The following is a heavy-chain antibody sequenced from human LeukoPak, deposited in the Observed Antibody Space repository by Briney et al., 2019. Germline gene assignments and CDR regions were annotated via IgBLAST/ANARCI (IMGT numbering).Heavy chain of an antibody. J-gene: IGHJ5*02. V-gene: IGHV1-2*02. CDR3: ARVRSGSLDDSSGPNWFDP. D-gene: IGHD3-22*01. Sequence: SVKVSCKASEYTFTGYYMHWVRQAPGPGLEWMGWINPNSGGTNYAQKLQGRVTMTRDTSISTAYMELSRLRSDDTAVYYCARVRSGSLDDSSGPNWFDPWGQGTLVTVSS. CDR1: EYTFTGYY. CDR2: INPNSGGT.